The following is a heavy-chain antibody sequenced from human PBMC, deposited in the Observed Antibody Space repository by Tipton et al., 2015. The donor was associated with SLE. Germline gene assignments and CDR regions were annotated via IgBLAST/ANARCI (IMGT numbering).Heavy chain of an antibody. CDR2: IYYSGST. V-gene: IGHV4-59*05. Sequence: TLSLTCTVSGGSISSYYWSWIRQPAGKGLEWIGSIYYSGSTYYNPSLKSRVTISVDTSKNQFSLKLSSVTAADTAVYYCASWAAMGFFDYWGQGTLVTVSS. J-gene: IGHJ4*02. CDR3: ASWAAMGFFDY. CDR1: GGSISSYY. D-gene: IGHD5-18*01.